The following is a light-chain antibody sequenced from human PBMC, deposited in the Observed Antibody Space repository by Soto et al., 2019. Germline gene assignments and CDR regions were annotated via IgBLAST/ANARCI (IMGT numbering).Light chain of an antibody. CDR1: HSLSSSS. V-gene: IGKV3-20*01. Sequence: EIVLIQSPGTLSMSPGERATLSCRASHSLSSSSLAWYQQKPGQAPRLLIAGASSRAADIPDRFSGSGSGTDFTLTINRLEPEDFAVYYCQQYDSSPRTFGQGTKVDIK. CDR2: GAS. CDR3: QQYDSSPRT. J-gene: IGKJ1*01.